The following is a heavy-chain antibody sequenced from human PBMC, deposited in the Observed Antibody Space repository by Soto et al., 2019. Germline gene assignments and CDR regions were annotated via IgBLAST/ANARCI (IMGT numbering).Heavy chain of an antibody. V-gene: IGHV3-30*18. CDR2: ISYDGTNK. Sequence: GGSLRLSCAASGFTFSTYGMHWVRQAPGKGLEWVAVISYDGTNKFYADSVKGRFTISRDNSKNTLFLQMNSLRAEDAAVYYCAKEDSDSVPYYPVSPRLDYCGPGTLVIVSS. CDR1: GFTFSTYG. J-gene: IGHJ4*02. D-gene: IGHD3-22*01. CDR3: AKEDSDSVPYYPVSPRLDY.